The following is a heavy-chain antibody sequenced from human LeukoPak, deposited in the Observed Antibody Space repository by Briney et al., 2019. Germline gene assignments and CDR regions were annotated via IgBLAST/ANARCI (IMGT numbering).Heavy chain of an antibody. V-gene: IGHV4-38-2*02. CDR2: IYHSGST. D-gene: IGHD6-6*01. CDR3: ARYLGGSSGPYHFDY. CDR1: GYSISSGYY. Sequence: SETLSLTCTVSGYSISSGYYWGWIRQPPGKGLEWIGSIYHSGSTYYNPSLKSRVTISVDTSKNQFSLKLSSVTAADTAVYYCARYLGGSSGPYHFDYWGQGTLVTVSS. J-gene: IGHJ4*02.